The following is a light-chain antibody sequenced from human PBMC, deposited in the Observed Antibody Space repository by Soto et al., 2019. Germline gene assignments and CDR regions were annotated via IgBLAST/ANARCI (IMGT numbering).Light chain of an antibody. CDR3: YQYGSTPPT. V-gene: IGKV3-20*01. J-gene: IGKJ1*01. Sequence: EIVLTQSPGTLSLSPGKRATLSCGASQSVSSSYLAWYQQKPGQAPRLLIWGVSNRATGIPDRFSGSGSGTDFTLTISRLEPEDFVVFYCYQYGSTPPTFGQGTKVDIK. CDR1: QSVSSSY. CDR2: GVS.